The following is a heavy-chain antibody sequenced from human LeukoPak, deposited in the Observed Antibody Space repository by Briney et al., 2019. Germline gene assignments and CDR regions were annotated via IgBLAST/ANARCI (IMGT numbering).Heavy chain of an antibody. D-gene: IGHD4-17*01. CDR1: GFTFSDYY. V-gene: IGHV3-11*06. CDR2: ISSSSSYT. J-gene: IGHJ4*02. Sequence: GGSLRLSCAASGFTFSDYYMSWTRQAPGKGLEWVSYISSSSSYTNYADSVKGRFTNSRDNAKNSLYLQMNSLRAEDTAVYYCARDGRMTTVTPDYDYWGQGTLVTVSS. CDR3: ARDGRMTTVTPDYDY.